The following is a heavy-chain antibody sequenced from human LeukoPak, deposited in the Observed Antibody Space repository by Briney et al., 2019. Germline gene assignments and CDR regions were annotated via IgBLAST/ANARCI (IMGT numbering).Heavy chain of an antibody. V-gene: IGHV4-39*01. CDR3: ARHGVGATPDYYYMDV. CDR2: IYYSGST. Sequence: SETLSLTCTVSGGSISSSSYYWGWIRQPPGEGLEWIGSIYYSGSTYYNPSLKSRVTISVDTSKNQFSLKLSSVTAADTAVHCCARHGVGATPDYYYMDVWGKGTTVTVSS. D-gene: IGHD1-26*01. CDR1: GGSISSSSYY. J-gene: IGHJ6*03.